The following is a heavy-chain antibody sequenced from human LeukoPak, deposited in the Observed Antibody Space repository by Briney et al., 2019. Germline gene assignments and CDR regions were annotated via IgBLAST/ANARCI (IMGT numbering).Heavy chain of an antibody. D-gene: IGHD2-2*01. CDR3: ARLLYCSSTSCYDRYFDY. Sequence: GGSLRLSCAASGFTFSSYWMSWVRQAPGKGLEWVANIKQDGSEKYYVDSVKGRFTISRDNAKNSLYLQMNSLRAEDTAVYYCARLLYCSSTSCYDRYFDYWGQGTLATVSS. J-gene: IGHJ4*02. CDR1: GFTFSSYW. V-gene: IGHV3-7*01. CDR2: IKQDGSEK.